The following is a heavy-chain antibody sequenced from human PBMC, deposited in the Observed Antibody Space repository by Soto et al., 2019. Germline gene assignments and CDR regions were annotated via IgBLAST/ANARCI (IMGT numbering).Heavy chain of an antibody. CDR1: GYTFTSSG. J-gene: IGHJ4*02. CDR3: ERDASGSSWSRFDY. D-gene: IGHD6-13*01. V-gene: IGHV1-18*01. Sequence: QVQLVQSGAEVKKPRASVKVSCKASGYTFTSSGISWVRQAPGQELDWMGWISAYNGNTNYEQKLQGRVTMTTDTSTSTAYMELRSLRSDDTAVYYCERDASGSSWSRFDYWGQGTLVTVSS. CDR2: ISAYNGNT.